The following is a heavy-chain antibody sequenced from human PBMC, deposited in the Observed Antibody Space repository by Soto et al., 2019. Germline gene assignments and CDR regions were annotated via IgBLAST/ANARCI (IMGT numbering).Heavy chain of an antibody. V-gene: IGHV3-48*01. D-gene: IGHD6-13*01. CDR3: ASPDFASSSWTSAN. CDR2: IGSSSSTI. Sequence: EVHLVESGGDLVQPGGSLRLSCAASGFTFSSYSMNWVRQAPGKGLEWVSYIGSSSSTIYYADSVKGRFTISRDNAKNSLYLQMNSLRVEDTAVYYCASPDFASSSWTSANWGQGTLVTVSS. CDR1: GFTFSSYS. J-gene: IGHJ4*02.